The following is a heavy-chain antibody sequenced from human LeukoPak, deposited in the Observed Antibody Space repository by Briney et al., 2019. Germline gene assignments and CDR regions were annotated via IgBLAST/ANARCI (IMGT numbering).Heavy chain of an antibody. CDR2: IIPIFGTA. CDR3: ARAPHRIAAAGQYFDY. CDR1: GGTFSSYA. D-gene: IGHD6-13*01. Sequence: SVKVSCKASGGTFSSYAISWVRQAPGQGLEWMGGIIPIFGTANYAQKFQGRVTITTDESTSTAYMELSSLRSEDTAVYYCARAPHRIAAAGQYFDYWGQGTLVTVSS. J-gene: IGHJ4*02. V-gene: IGHV1-69*05.